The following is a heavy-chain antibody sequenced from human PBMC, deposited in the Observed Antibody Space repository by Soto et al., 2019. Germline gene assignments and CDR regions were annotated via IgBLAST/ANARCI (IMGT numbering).Heavy chain of an antibody. CDR1: GFTFSSYA. Sequence: PGGSLRLSCAASGFTFSSYAMSWVRQAPGKGLEWVSAISGSGGSTYYADSVKGRFTISRDNSKNTLYLQMNSLRAEDTAVYYCAKAFSHDYGARNAFEIWGQGTMVTVSS. V-gene: IGHV3-23*01. CDR2: ISGSGGST. D-gene: IGHD4-17*01. CDR3: AKAFSHDYGARNAFEI. J-gene: IGHJ3*02.